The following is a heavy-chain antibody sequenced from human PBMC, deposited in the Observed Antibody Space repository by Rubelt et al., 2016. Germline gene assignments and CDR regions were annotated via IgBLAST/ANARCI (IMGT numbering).Heavy chain of an antibody. J-gene: IGHJ3*02. V-gene: IGHV4-38-2*02. Sequence: QVQLQESGPGLVKPSETLSLTCTVSGYSISSGYYWGWIRQPPGKGLEWIGYIYYSGSTNYNPSLKSRVTISVDTSKIQFSLKRSAVTAADTAVDYCAASAVSISAFDIWGQGTMVTVSS. CDR1: GYSISSGYY. D-gene: IGHD2-21*01. CDR2: IYYSGST. CDR3: AASAVSISAFDI.